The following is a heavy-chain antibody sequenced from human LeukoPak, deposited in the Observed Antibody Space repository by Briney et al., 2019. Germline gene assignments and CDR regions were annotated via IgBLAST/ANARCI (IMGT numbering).Heavy chain of an antibody. Sequence: GGSLRLSCAASGFTFSSYAIHWVRQAPGKGLEWVAVIWYDGSNKYYADSVKGRFTISRDNSKDTLYLQMNSLRAEDTAVYYCAKVGHSGSGSYGDWGQGTLVTVSS. D-gene: IGHD3-10*01. J-gene: IGHJ4*02. V-gene: IGHV3-33*06. CDR3: AKVGHSGSGSYGD. CDR2: IWYDGSNK. CDR1: GFTFSSYA.